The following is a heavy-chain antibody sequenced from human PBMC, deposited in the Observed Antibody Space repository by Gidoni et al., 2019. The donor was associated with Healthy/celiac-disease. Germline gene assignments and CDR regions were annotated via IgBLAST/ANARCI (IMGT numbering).Heavy chain of an antibody. CDR1: GFTFDYYA. D-gene: IGHD2-15*01. Sequence: EVQLVESGGGLVQPSRSLRLSCAASGFTFDYYAMHWVRQAPGKGLEWVSGISWNSGSIGYADSVKGRFTISRDNAKNSLYLQMNSLRAEDMALYYCAKDGRSGGSWGASGMDVWGQGTTVTVSS. CDR3: AKDGRSGGSWGASGMDV. CDR2: ISWNSGSI. J-gene: IGHJ6*02. V-gene: IGHV3-9*03.